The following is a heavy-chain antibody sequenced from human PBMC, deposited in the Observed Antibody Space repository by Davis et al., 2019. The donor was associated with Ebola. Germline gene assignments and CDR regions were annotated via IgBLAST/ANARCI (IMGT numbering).Heavy chain of an antibody. D-gene: IGHD3-10*01. J-gene: IGHJ5*02. CDR1: GYTFTSYG. CDR2: ISAYNGKT. Sequence: ASVKVSCKTFGYTFTSYGITWVRQAPGQGLEWMGWISAYNGKTNYAQKLQDRVTMTTDTSTTTAYMELRSLTSDDTAVYYCARVGSWVGGGDSSVPWGQGTLVTVSS. V-gene: IGHV1-18*01. CDR3: ARVGSWVGGGDSSVP.